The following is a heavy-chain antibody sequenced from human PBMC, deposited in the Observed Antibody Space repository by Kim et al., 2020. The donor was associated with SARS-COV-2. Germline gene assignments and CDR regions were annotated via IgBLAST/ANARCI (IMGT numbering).Heavy chain of an antibody. CDR1: GFTFSSYD. Sequence: GGSLRLSCAASGFTFSSYDMHWVRQATGKGLEWVSAIGTAGDTYYPGSVKGRFTISRENAKNSLYLQMNSLRAGDTAVYYCARQRYDSSGQIYYFDYWGQGTLVTVSS. CDR2: IGTAGDT. J-gene: IGHJ4*02. D-gene: IGHD3-22*01. CDR3: ARQRYDSSGQIYYFDY. V-gene: IGHV3-13*04.